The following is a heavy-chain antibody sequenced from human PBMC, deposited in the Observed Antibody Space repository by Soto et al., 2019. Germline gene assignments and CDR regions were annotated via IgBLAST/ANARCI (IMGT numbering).Heavy chain of an antibody. Sequence: QVQLQESGPGLVKPSGTLSLTCAVSGGSISSSNWWSWVRQPPGKGLEWIGEIYHSGSTNYNPSLKRRVTLSVDKSKNQFSLKLSSVTAADTAVYYCARDRSGYCSGGSCYSRADAFDIWGQGTMVTVSS. V-gene: IGHV4-4*02. CDR1: GGSISSSNW. J-gene: IGHJ3*02. D-gene: IGHD2-15*01. CDR3: ARDRSGYCSGGSCYSRADAFDI. CDR2: IYHSGST.